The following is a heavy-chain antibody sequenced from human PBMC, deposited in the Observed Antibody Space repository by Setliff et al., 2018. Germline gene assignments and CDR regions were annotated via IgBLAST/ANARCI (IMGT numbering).Heavy chain of an antibody. D-gene: IGHD5-18*01. CDR1: GYTLTELS. J-gene: IGHJ4*02. Sequence: ASVKVSCKVSGYTLTELSRHWVRQAPGKGLEWMGGFDPEDGETIYAQKFQGRVTMTEDTSTDTAYMELSSLRSEDTAVYYCARRVGSVGIQLPDYWGQGTLVTVS. CDR3: ARRVGSVGIQLPDY. CDR2: FDPEDGET. V-gene: IGHV1-24*01.